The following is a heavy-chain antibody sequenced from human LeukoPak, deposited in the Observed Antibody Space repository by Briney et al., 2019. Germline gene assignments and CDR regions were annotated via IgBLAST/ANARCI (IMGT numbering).Heavy chain of an antibody. CDR2: ISGSAGTT. V-gene: IGHV3-23*01. D-gene: IGHD3-22*01. J-gene: IGHJ4*02. CDR3: AKAPGVWLLPRFDY. CDR1: GFTFSNYA. Sequence: GGSLRLSCAASGFTFSNYALNWVRQAPGKGLEWVSVISGSAGTTYYADSVKGRFTISRDNSKNTLYLQMNSLRAEDTAVYYCAKAPGVWLLPRFDYWGQGTLVTVSS.